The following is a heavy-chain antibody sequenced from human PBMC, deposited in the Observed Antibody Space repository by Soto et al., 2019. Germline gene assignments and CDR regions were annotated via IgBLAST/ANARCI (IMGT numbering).Heavy chain of an antibody. D-gene: IGHD4-17*01. J-gene: IGHJ3*02. Sequence: LSCAASGFTFSSYGMHWVRQAPGKGLEWVAVIWYDGSNKYYADSVKGRFTISRDNSKNTLYLQMNSLRAEDTAVYYCARDSDYGDYGDAFDIWGQGTMVTVSS. CDR3: ARDSDYGDYGDAFDI. CDR1: GFTFSSYG. V-gene: IGHV3-33*01. CDR2: IWYDGSNK.